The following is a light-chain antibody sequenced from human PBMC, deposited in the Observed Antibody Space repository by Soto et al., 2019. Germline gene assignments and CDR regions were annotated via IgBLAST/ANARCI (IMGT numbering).Light chain of an antibody. CDR1: SSDIGDYNY. V-gene: IGLV2-14*03. Sequence: QSALTQPASVSGSPGQSITISCTGTSSDIGDYNYVSWYQQRPGEAPKLILYEVENRPSGISDRFSGSKSGNTASLTISGLRTEDEADYYCTSYTSTDTLVVFGGGTKVTVL. CDR2: EVE. CDR3: TSYTSTDTLVV. J-gene: IGLJ2*01.